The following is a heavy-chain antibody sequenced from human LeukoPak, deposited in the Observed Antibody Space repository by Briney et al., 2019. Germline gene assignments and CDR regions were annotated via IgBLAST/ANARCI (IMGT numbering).Heavy chain of an antibody. CDR1: GYSISSGYY. J-gene: IGHJ4*02. CDR2: IYYSGST. CDR3: ARDGAYYYDSSGYYQDY. V-gene: IGHV4-38-2*02. Sequence: PSETLSLTCTVSGYSISSGYYWGWIRQPPGKGLEWIGSIYYSGSTYYNPSLKSRVTISVDTSKNQFSLKLSSVTAADTAVYYCARDGAYYYDSSGYYQDYWGQGTLVTVSS. D-gene: IGHD3-22*01.